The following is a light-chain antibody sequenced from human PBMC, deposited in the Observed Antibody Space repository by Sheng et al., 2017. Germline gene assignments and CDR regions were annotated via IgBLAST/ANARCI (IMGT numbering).Light chain of an antibody. Sequence: SFVLTQPPSVSVAPGQTARITCGLNNIGTKSVHWYQQKPGLAPVLVVYADSDRPSGIPERFSGSKHGNTASLTISGLQAEDEADYYCSSYTSSTPVIFGGGTKLTVL. CDR3: SSYTSSTPVI. J-gene: IGLJ2*01. CDR2: ADS. V-gene: IGLV3-21*02. CDR1: NIGTKS.